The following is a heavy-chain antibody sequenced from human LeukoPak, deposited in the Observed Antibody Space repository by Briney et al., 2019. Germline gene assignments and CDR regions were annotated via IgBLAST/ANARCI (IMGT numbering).Heavy chain of an antibody. CDR2: IYYSGST. D-gene: IGHD7-27*01. J-gene: IGHJ6*03. CDR3: ARVAGDPIYYYYYMDV. Sequence: SETLSLTCTVSGGSISSGDYYWSWIRQPPGKGLEWIGYIYYSGSTYYNPSLKSRVTISVDTSKNQISLKLTSVTAADTAVYYCARVAGDPIYYYYYMDVWGKGTTVTVSS. CDR1: GGSISSGDYY. V-gene: IGHV4-30-4*08.